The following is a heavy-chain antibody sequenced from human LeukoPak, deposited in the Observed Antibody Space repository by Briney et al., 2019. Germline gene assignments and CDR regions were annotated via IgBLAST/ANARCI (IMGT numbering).Heavy chain of an antibody. CDR1: GFTFSNYD. J-gene: IGHJ4*02. V-gene: IGHV3-33*01. Sequence: GGSLRLSCAASGFTFSNYDMHWVRQAPGKGLEWVAVTWYDGINNYYADSVKGRFSISRDNSKNALYLQMNSLSAEDTAVYFCARDYSRNSFDYWGQGTLVTVSS. CDR3: ARDYSRNSFDY. D-gene: IGHD6-13*01. CDR2: TWYDGINN.